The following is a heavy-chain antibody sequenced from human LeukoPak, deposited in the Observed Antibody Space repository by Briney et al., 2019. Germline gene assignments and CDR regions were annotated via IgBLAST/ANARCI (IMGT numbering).Heavy chain of an antibody. D-gene: IGHD1-26*01. CDR1: GFTFSSYA. J-gene: IGHJ4*02. Sequence: GRSLRLSCAASGFTFSSYAMHWVRQAPGKGLEWVAVISYDGSNKYYADSVKGRFTISRDNSKNTLYLQMNSLRAGDTAVYYCARDLQLYSGPYSVGFWGQGTLVTVSS. V-gene: IGHV3-30-3*01. CDR3: ARDLQLYSGPYSVGF. CDR2: ISYDGSNK.